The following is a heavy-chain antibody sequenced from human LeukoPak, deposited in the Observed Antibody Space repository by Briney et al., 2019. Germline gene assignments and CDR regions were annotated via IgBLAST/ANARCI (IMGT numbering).Heavy chain of an antibody. CDR2: ISSDGTNT. CDR1: GFTFSSYW. CDR3: ARVYYYYYMDV. Sequence: GGSLRLSCAASGFTFSSYWMHWVRQAPGTGRVWFSRISSDGTNTYYADSVKGRFSISRDNAKNTLYLRMNSLRAEDTAMYYCARVYYYYYMDVWGRGTTVTVSS. V-gene: IGHV3-74*01. J-gene: IGHJ6*03.